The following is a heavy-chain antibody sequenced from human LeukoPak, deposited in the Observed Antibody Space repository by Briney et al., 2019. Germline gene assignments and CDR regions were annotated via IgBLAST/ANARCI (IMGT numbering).Heavy chain of an antibody. CDR3: AREDWFDP. Sequence: SETLSLTCTVSGDSISSYYWNWIRQPARKGLEWIGRIYSSGSTNYNPSLRSRVTMSVDTSKNQFSINLSSVTAADTAIYYCAREDWFDPWGQGTLVTVSS. V-gene: IGHV4-4*07. CDR2: IYSSGST. CDR1: GDSISSYY. J-gene: IGHJ5*02.